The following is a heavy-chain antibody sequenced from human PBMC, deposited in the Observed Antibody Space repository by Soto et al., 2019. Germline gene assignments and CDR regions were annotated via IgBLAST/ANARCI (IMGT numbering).Heavy chain of an antibody. CDR3: AREGSGGEIYYGMDV. V-gene: IGHV3-33*01. D-gene: IGHD6-25*01. CDR2: IWYDGSNK. CDR1: GFTFSSYG. Sequence: ESGGGVVQPGRSLRLSCAASGFTFSSYGMHWVRQAPGKGLEWVAVIWYDGSNKYYADSVKGRFTIFRDNSKNTLYLQMNSLRAEDTAVYYCAREGSGGEIYYGMDVWGQGTTVTVSS. J-gene: IGHJ6*02.